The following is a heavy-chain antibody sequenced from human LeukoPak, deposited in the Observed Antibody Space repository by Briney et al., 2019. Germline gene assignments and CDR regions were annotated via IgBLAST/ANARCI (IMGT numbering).Heavy chain of an antibody. CDR1: GFTFSSYD. CDR3: ARAYGDYFDY. D-gene: IGHD4-17*01. J-gene: IGHJ4*02. Sequence: GGSLRLSCAASGFTFSSYDMHWVRQVTGKSLEWVSTIGTAGDTKYPGSVKGRFTISRENAKNSLYLQMNSLRAGDTAVYYCARAYGDYFDYWGQGTLVTVSS. V-gene: IGHV3-13*04. CDR2: IGTAGDT.